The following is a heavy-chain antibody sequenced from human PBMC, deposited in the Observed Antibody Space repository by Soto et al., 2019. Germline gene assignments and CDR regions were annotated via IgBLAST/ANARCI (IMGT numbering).Heavy chain of an antibody. D-gene: IGHD3-3*01. CDR2: ISGSGGST. CDR1: GFTCISHA. CDR3: AKCEYYDFWSGYPSSHDAFDI. J-gene: IGHJ3*02. V-gene: IGHV3-23*01. Sequence: PVGSHRHSSAASGFTCISHAMSWVRQATGKGLEWVSAISGSGGSTYYADSVKGRFTISRDNSKNTLYLQMNSLRAEDTAVYYCAKCEYYDFWSGYPSSHDAFDIWGQGTMVTVSS.